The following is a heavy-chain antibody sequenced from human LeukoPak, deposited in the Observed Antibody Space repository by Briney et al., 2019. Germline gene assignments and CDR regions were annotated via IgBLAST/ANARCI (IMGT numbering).Heavy chain of an antibody. V-gene: IGHV1-18*01. D-gene: IGHD3-10*01. J-gene: IGHJ3*02. CDR1: GYTFTSYG. CDR2: ISAYNGNT. CDR3: ARDGQNGSGSYYPDDAFDI. Sequence: ASVKVSCKASGYTFTSYGISWVRQAPGQGLEWMGWISAYNGNTNYAQKLQGRVTMTTDTSTSTAYMELRSLRSDDTAVYYCARDGQNGSGSYYPDDAFDIWGQGTMVTVSS.